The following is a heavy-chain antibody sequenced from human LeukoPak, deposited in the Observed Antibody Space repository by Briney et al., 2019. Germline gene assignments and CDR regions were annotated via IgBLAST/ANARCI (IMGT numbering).Heavy chain of an antibody. D-gene: IGHD2-2*02. Sequence: GGSLRLSCAASGFTFSSYALSWVRQAPGKGLEWVSAISGSGGSTYYADSVKGRFTISRDNSKNTLYLQMNSLRAEDTAVYYCAKVVVVPAAIRVFAGWFDPWGQGTLVTVSS. CDR3: AKVVVVPAAIRVFAGWFDP. V-gene: IGHV3-23*01. J-gene: IGHJ5*02. CDR1: GFTFSSYA. CDR2: ISGSGGST.